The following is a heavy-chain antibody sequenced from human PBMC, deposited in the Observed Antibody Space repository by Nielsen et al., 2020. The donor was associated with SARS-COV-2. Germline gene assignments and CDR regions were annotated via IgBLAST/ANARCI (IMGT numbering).Heavy chain of an antibody. V-gene: IGHV4-38-2*02. CDR1: GYSITSGYY. CDR3: VRGGEYCSGGTCYPTYRFDY. J-gene: IGHJ4*02. D-gene: IGHD2-15*01. Sequence: SETLSLTCTVSGYSITSGYYWDWIRPPPGKGLEWIGSLYQSGSTYYNPSLQSRVTISFDMSKNHFSLKMNSVTAADTALYYCVRGGEYCSGGTCYPTYRFDYWGQGTLVTVSS. CDR2: LYQSGST.